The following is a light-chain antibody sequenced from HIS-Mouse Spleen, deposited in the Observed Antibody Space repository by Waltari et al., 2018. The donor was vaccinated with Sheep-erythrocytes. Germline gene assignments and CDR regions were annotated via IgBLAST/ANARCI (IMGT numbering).Light chain of an antibody. Sequence: QSALTQPRSVSGSPGQSVTLSCTGTSSDVGGYNYVSWYQQHPGKAPQPMIYDVSKRPSGVPDRFSGSKSGNTASLTISGLQAEDEADYYCCSYAGSYTFWVFGGGTKLTVL. J-gene: IGLJ3*02. CDR2: DVS. V-gene: IGLV2-11*01. CDR1: SSDVGGYNY. CDR3: CSYAGSYTFWV.